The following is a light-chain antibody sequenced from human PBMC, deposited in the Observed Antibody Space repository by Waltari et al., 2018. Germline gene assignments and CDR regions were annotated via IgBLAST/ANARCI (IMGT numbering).Light chain of an antibody. CDR2: DAS. V-gene: IGKV3-11*01. Sequence: EIVLTQSPATLSLSPGERATLSCRASQSVSSYLAWYQQKPGQAPRLLIYDASNRATGIPARFSSSGSGTDFTLTISSLDPEDFAVYYCQQRSNWPVTFGQGTKVEIK. CDR3: QQRSNWPVT. J-gene: IGKJ1*01. CDR1: QSVSSY.